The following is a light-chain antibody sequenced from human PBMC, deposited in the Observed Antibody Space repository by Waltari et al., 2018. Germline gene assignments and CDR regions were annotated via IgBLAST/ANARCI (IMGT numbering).Light chain of an antibody. CDR3: QPHLNLRA. Sequence: EIVMTQSPATLSASPGERATLSCRASQSTGSSLAWYQQKPAQPPRLLIYDASTRATGIPARFSGSGTGTEFSLTISRLQSEDFGVYYCQPHLNLRAFGQGTKVEIK. CDR1: QSTGSS. J-gene: IGKJ1*01. V-gene: IGKV3-15*01. CDR2: DAS.